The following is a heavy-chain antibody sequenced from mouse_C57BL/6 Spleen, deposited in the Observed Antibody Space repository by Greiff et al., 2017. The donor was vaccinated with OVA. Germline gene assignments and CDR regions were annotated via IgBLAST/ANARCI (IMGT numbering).Heavy chain of an antibody. J-gene: IGHJ3*01. D-gene: IGHD2-4*01. CDR2: IHPNSGST. V-gene: IGHV1-64*01. CDR1: GYTFTSYW. CDR3: ARQVYYDYVGGFAY. Sequence: QVQLQQPGAELVKPGASVKLSCKASGYTFTSYWMHWVKQRPGQGLEWIGMIHPNSGSTNYNEKFKSKATLTVDKSSRTAYMQLSSLTSEDSAVYYCARQVYYDYVGGFAYWGQGTLVTVSA.